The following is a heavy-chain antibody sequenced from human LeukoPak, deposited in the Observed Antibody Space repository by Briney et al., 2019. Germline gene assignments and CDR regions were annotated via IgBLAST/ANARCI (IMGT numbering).Heavy chain of an antibody. Sequence: GGSLRLSCAASGFTFSSYSMNWVRQAPGKGLEWVSYISSSSSTIYYADSVRGRFTISRDNAKNSLYLQMNSLRAEDTAVYYCARSYYDSSGYYLSYFDYWGQGTPVTVSS. CDR2: ISSSSSTI. CDR1: GFTFSSYS. J-gene: IGHJ4*02. D-gene: IGHD3-22*01. CDR3: ARSYYDSSGYYLSYFDY. V-gene: IGHV3-48*01.